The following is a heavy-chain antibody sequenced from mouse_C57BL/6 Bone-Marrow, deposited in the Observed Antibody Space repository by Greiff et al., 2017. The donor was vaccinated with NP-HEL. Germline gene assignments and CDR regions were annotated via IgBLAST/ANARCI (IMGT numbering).Heavy chain of an antibody. CDR1: GFTFSSYA. CDR3: AREDYYGSSYAMDY. V-gene: IGHV5-9-1*01. Sequence: EVKVVESGGGLVKPGGSLKLSCAASGFTFSSYAMSWVRQTPEKRLEWVATISSGGSYTYYPDSVKGRFTISRDNAKNTLYLQMSSLRSEDTAMYYCAREDYYGSSYAMDYWGQGTSVTVSS. J-gene: IGHJ4*01. CDR2: ISSGGSYT. D-gene: IGHD1-1*01.